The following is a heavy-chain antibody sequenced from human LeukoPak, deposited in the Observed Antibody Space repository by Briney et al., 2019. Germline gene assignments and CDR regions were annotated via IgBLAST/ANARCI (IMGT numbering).Heavy chain of an antibody. V-gene: IGHV3-21*01. D-gene: IGHD3-9*01. J-gene: IGHJ4*02. Sequence: GGSLRLSCAASGFTFSSYNMNWVRQAPGKGLEWVSSISSGSSYIYYADSVKGRFTISRDNTKNSLYLQMNRLRAEDTAVYYCARGAYITYYDILTGYPVPHFDYWGQGTLVTVSS. CDR1: GFTFSSYN. CDR3: ARGAYITYYDILTGYPVPHFDY. CDR2: ISSGSSYI.